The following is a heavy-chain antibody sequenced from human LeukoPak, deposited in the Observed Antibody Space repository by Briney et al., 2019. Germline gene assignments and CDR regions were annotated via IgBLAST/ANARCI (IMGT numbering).Heavy chain of an antibody. V-gene: IGHV4-59*12. CDR2: MYHGGST. CDR3: ASTNDFGDYVGA. J-gene: IGHJ5*02. D-gene: IGHD4-17*01. Sequence: SETLSLTCTVSGGSISTYQWSWIRQPPGKGLEWIGYMYHGGSTYYNPSLESRVTISVDRSKNQFSLKLSSVTAVDTAVYYCASTNDFGDYVGAWGQGTLVTVSS. CDR1: GGSISTYQ.